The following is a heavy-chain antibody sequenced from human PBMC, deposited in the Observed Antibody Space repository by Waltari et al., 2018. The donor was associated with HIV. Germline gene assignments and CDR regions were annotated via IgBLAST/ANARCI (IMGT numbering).Heavy chain of an antibody. CDR2: IYNRVNT. CDR1: AVAIRSTSFY. J-gene: IGHJ6*02. CDR3: ARVGGRHRLGYGVDV. V-gene: IGHV4-39*01. Sequence: QLQLQESGPGLVKPSETMSLTCSVSAVAIRSTSFYWAWVRQPPGKGLEWIGNIYNRVNTYYNPSLKSRVTISVDTSKNQFSLRLSSVTAADTAVYYCARVGGRHRLGYGVDVWGQGTTVTVSS. D-gene: IGHD3-3*01.